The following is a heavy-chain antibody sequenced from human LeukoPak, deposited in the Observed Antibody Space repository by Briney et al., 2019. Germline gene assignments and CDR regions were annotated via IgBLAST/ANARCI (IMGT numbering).Heavy chain of an antibody. V-gene: IGHV5-51*01. J-gene: IGHJ5*02. CDR2: IYPGDSDT. CDR1: GYSFTNYW. D-gene: IGHD2-2*02. CDR3: ARQSVVVVPAAIGRLYNWFDP. Sequence: GESLKISCKGSGYSFTNYWIGWVRQMPGKGLEWMGIIYPGDSDTRYSPSFQGQVTISADKSISTAYLQWSSLKASDTAMYYCARQSVVVVPAAIGRLYNWFDPWGQGTLVTVSS.